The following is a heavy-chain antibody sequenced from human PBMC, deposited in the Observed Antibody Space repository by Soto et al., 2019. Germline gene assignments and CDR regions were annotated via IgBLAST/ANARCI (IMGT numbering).Heavy chain of an antibody. D-gene: IGHD3-3*01. V-gene: IGHV4-59*01. CDR3: EGAGGLATLGVV. CDR1: GDSIRSYY. Sequence: KTSETLSLTCTVSGDSIRSYYWTWIRQPPGRGLEWIGHVYYGGSTNYNPSLQSRVTISLDTSKNQFSMRLTSMAAADAPVYYCEGAGGLATLGVVWGQGSRVTVS. J-gene: IGHJ4*02. CDR2: VYYGGST.